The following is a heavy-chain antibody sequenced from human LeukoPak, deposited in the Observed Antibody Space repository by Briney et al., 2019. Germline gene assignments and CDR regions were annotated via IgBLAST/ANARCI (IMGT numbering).Heavy chain of an antibody. CDR3: ASIAARPGEYFDY. V-gene: IGHV4-39*01. D-gene: IGHD6-6*01. Sequence: SETLSLTCTVSGGSISSSSYYWGWIRQPRGKGLEWIGSIYYSGSTYYNPARKSRVTISVETAKNQFSLKLSSVTAADTAVYYCASIAARPGEYFDYWGQGTLVTVSS. J-gene: IGHJ4*02. CDR2: IYYSGST. CDR1: GGSISSSSYY.